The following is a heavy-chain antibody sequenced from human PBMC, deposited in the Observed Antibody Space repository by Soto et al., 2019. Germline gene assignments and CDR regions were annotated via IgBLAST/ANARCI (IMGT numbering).Heavy chain of an antibody. CDR3: ARGRYGDY. D-gene: IGHD1-1*01. J-gene: IGHJ4*02. CDR1: GYTFTTYG. Sequence: GASVKVSCKASGYTFTTYGITWVRQAPGQGLEWMAWISAHNGNTNYAQKLQGRVTVTRDTSTSTAYMELRSLRSDDTAVYYCARGRYGDYWAQRALVTVSS. V-gene: IGHV1-18*01. CDR2: ISAHNGNT.